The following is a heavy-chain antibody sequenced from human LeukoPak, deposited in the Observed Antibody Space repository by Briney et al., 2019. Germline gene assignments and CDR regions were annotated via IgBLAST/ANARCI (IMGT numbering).Heavy chain of an antibody. CDR2: IHYSGST. J-gene: IGHJ4*02. Sequence: SETLSLTCIVSGDSISSTHYYWGWIRQPPGKGLEWIGSIHYSGSTYYNPSLKSRITISVDTSKNQFSLKLSSVTAADTAVYYCASRIVVRSGVDYWGQGTLVSVSS. CDR1: GDSISSTHYY. D-gene: IGHD3-22*01. V-gene: IGHV4-39*01. CDR3: ASRIVVRSGVDY.